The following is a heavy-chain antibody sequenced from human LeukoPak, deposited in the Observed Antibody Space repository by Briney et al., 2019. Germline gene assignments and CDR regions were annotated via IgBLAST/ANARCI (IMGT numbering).Heavy chain of an antibody. Sequence: GGSLRLSCAASAFTFSSYAMSWVRQAPGKGLEWVSSISGSGGSTYYADSVKGRFTISRDNSKNTLYLQMNSLRAEDTAVYYCARSYEGSGFSDWGQGTLVTVSS. D-gene: IGHD3-3*01. CDR2: ISGSGGST. V-gene: IGHV3-23*01. CDR3: ARSYEGSGFSD. CDR1: AFTFSSYA. J-gene: IGHJ4*02.